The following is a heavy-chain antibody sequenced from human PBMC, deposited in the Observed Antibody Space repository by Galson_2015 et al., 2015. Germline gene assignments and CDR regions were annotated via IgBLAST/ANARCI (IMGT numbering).Heavy chain of an antibody. V-gene: IGHV3-48*02. CDR1: GFTFSSYS. Sequence: SLRLSCAASGFTFSSYSMNWVRQAPGKGLEWVSYISSSSSTIYYADSVKGRFTISRDNAKNSLHLQMNSLRDEDTAVYYCARDLSYVGGLNFDYWGQGTLVTVSS. CDR2: ISSSSSTI. CDR3: ARDLSYVGGLNFDY. J-gene: IGHJ4*02. D-gene: IGHD1-26*01.